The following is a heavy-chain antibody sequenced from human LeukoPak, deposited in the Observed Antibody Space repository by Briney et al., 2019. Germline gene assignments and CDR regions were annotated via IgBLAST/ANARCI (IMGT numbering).Heavy chain of an antibody. J-gene: IGHJ4*02. CDR2: ISSRSSSI. V-gene: IGHV3-48*02. CDR3: ARDGSY. Sequence: GGSLRLSCAAFGFTFSNYWMHWVRQAPGKGLEWISYISSRSSSIYYADSVKGRFTVSRDNAKNSLYLQMNSLRDDDTAVYYCARDGSYWGQGTLVTVSS. CDR1: GFTFSNYW.